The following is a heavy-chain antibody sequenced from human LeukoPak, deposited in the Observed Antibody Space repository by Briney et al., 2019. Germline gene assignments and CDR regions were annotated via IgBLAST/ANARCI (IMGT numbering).Heavy chain of an antibody. J-gene: IGHJ4*02. CDR3: ARVWKGYYGDYGFDY. Sequence: SETLSLTCAVSGGSISSGGYSWSWIRQPPGKGLEWIGYIYYSGSTYYNPSLKSRVTISVDTSNNQFSLKLSSVTAADTAVYYCARVWKGYYGDYGFDYWGQGTLVTVSS. CDR2: IYYSGST. V-gene: IGHV4-30-4*07. D-gene: IGHD4-17*01. CDR1: GGSISSGGYS.